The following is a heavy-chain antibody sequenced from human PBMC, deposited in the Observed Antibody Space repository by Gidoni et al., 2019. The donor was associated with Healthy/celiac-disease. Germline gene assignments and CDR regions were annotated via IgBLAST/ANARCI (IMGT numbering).Heavy chain of an antibody. CDR3: AGYCSGGSCPLYYYYGMDV. D-gene: IGHD2-15*01. CDR2: ISGSGGST. Sequence: EVQLVESGGGLVQPGGSLRLSCAASGFPFSSYAMSWVRQAPGKGLEWVSAISGSGGSTYYADSVKGRFTISRDNSKNTLYLQMNSLRAEDTAVYYCAGYCSGGSCPLYYYYGMDVWGQGTTVTVSS. CDR1: GFPFSSYA. J-gene: IGHJ6*02. V-gene: IGHV3-23*04.